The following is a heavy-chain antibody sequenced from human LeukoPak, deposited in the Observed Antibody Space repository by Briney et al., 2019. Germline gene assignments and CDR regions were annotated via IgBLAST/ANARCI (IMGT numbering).Heavy chain of an antibody. D-gene: IGHD6-19*01. CDR1: GFTFSDYY. J-gene: IGHJ6*02. CDR3: ARDQMGFSGRRDYYYYGMDV. V-gene: IGHV3-11*05. CDR2: IISSSSYT. Sequence: GSLRLSCAASGFTFSDYYMSWIRPAPGKGLEWVSYIISSSSYTNYADSVKGRFTISRDNAKNSLYLQMNSLRAEDTAVYYCARDQMGFSGRRDYYYYGMDVWGQGTTVTVSS.